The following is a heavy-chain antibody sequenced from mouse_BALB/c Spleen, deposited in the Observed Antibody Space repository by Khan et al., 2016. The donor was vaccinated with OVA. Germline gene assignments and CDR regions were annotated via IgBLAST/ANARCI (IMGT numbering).Heavy chain of an antibody. V-gene: IGHV1S137*01. CDR3: ARGSCNPRFAY. CDR1: GYTFTDFA. CDR2: ISTYYGDA. J-gene: IGHJ3*01. Sequence: QVQLQQSGAELVRPGVSVKISCKGSGYTFTDFAMHWVKQSHAKSLEWIGVISTYYGDADYNQKFKGKATMTVDKSSSTAYMELARLTSEDSAIYYCARGSCNPRFAYWGQGTLVTVSA. D-gene: IGHD2-1*01.